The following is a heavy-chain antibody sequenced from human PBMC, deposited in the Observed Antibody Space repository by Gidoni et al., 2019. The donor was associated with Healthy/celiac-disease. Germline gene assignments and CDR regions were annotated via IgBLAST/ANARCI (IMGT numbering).Heavy chain of an antibody. V-gene: IGHV4-61*01. J-gene: IGHJ3*02. D-gene: IGHD3-22*01. CDR2: IYYSGST. CDR3: ARVPVGALSVVVNSEAFDI. Sequence: QVQLQESGPGLVKPSETLSLTCTVSGGSVSRGSYFWSWLRQPPGKGLEWIGYIYYSGSTNDNPSLKSRVTISVDTSKNQFSLKLSSVTAADTAVYYCARVPVGALSVVVNSEAFDIWGQGTMVTVSS. CDR1: GGSVSRGSYF.